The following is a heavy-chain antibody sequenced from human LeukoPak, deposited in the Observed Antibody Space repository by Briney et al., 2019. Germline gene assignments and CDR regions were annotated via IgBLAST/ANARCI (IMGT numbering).Heavy chain of an antibody. CDR2: VRSDGNDK. V-gene: IGHV3-30*02. J-gene: IGHJ4*02. D-gene: IGHD2-21*02. Sequence: GGSLRLSCAASEFTFSNYGMHWVRQAPGKGLEWVTFVRSDGNDKYYADSVKGRFTISRDNSKNTLYLQMTSLRVEDAAIYYCATAGLDYWGQGSLVTVSS. CDR3: ATAGLDY. CDR1: EFTFSNYG.